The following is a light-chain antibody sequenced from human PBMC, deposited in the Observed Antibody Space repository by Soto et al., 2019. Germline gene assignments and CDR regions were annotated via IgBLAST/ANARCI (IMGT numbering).Light chain of an antibody. CDR2: SNN. CDR1: SSNIGSKT. Sequence: QSALTQPPSASGTPGQRVTISCSGSSSNIGSKTVNWYQQLPGTAPKLLIYSNNQRPSGVPDRFSGSKSGTSASLAISGLQSEDEADYYCAAWDDSLNGVFGTGTKVTVL. J-gene: IGLJ1*01. V-gene: IGLV1-44*01. CDR3: AAWDDSLNGV.